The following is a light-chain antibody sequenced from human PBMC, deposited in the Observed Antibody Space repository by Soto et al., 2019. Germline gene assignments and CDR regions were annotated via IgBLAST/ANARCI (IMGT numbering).Light chain of an antibody. V-gene: IGKV3-11*01. CDR3: QQRSNWIT. Sequence: EIVLTQSPATLSLSPGERATLSCRASQSVSSYLAWYQRKPGQAPRLLIYDASNRATGIPARFSGSGSGTDFTLTSSSLEPEDFAVYYCQQRSNWITFGQGTRLEIK. J-gene: IGKJ5*01. CDR1: QSVSSY. CDR2: DAS.